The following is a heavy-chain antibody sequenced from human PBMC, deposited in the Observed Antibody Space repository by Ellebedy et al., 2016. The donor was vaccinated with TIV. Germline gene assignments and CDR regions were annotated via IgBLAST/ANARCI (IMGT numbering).Heavy chain of an antibody. V-gene: IGHV2-26*01. CDR3: ARALYYCGGDCSYNLXY. CDR2: SSSYDEK. D-gene: IGHD2-21*02. J-gene: IGHJ4*02. Sequence: SGPTLVKPKETLTLXCTVSGFSLTPIIMGVTWIRQAPGKALEWLAHSSSYDEKFYSTSLKTRLGISRDTSKSQVVLTMTNMDPVDTATYYCARALYYCGGDCSYNLXYWGQGTPVTVSS. CDR1: GFSLTPIIMG.